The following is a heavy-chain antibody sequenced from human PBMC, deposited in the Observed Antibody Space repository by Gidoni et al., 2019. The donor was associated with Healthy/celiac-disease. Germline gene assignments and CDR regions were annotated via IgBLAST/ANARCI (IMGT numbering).Heavy chain of an antibody. CDR3: ARDNGSAGPFDY. CDR1: GFTFSSYS. CDR2: ISSSSSYI. J-gene: IGHJ4*02. Sequence: EVQLVESGGGLVKPGGSLRLSCAASGFTFSSYSMNWVRQAPGKGLEWVSSISSSSSYIYYADSVKGRFTISRDNAKNSLYLQMNSLRAEDTAVYYCARDNGSAGPFDYWGQGTLVTVSS. V-gene: IGHV3-21*01. D-gene: IGHD2-8*01.